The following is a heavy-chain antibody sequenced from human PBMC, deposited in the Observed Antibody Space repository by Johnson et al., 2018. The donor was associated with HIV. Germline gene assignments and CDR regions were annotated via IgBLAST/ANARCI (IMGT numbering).Heavy chain of an antibody. CDR1: GFTFSSYA. V-gene: IGHV3-30*04. J-gene: IGHJ3*02. D-gene: IGHD2-15*01. CDR2: ISYDGSNK. Sequence: QMLLVESGGGVVQPGRSLRLSCAASGFTFSSYAMHWVRQAPGKGLEWVAVISYDGSNKYYADSVKGRFTISRDNSKNTLYLQMNSLRAEDTAVYYCAKDRSGGAFGAFDIWGHGTMVTVSS. CDR3: AKDRSGGAFGAFDI.